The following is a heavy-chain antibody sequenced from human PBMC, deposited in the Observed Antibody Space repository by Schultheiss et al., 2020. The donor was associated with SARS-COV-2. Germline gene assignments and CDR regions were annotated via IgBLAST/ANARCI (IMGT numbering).Heavy chain of an antibody. CDR2: IRSKANSYAT. CDR1: GFTFSGSA. Sequence: GGSLRLSCAASGFTFSGSAMHWVRQASGKGLEWVGRIRSKANSYATAYAASVKGRFTISRDDSKNTAYLQMNSLKTEDTAVYYCTRHFEGLLSYYYMDVWGKGTTVTVSS. D-gene: IGHD3-3*01. J-gene: IGHJ6*03. V-gene: IGHV3-73*01. CDR3: TRHFEGLLSYYYMDV.